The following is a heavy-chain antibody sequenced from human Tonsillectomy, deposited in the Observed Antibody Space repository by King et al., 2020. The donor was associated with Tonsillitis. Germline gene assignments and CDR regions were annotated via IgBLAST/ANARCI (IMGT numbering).Heavy chain of an antibody. V-gene: IGHV4-34*01. CDR1: GGSFSGYY. J-gene: IGHJ4*02. CDR2: INHSGST. Sequence: VQLQQWGAGLLKSSETLSLTCAVYGGSFSGYYWTWIRQPPGKGREWMGEINHSGSTNYNPSLKSRVTISVDMSTNRFSRTLSSVTAADTAVYYCARDGGYYVSGTYQYYWGQGTLVTVSS. D-gene: IGHD3-10*01. CDR3: ARDGGYYVSGTYQYY.